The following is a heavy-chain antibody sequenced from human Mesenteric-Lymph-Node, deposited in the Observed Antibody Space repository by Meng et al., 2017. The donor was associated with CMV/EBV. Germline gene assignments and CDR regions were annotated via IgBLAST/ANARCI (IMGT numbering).Heavy chain of an antibody. CDR3: ATYHRGPDYYLDH. J-gene: IGHJ4*02. V-gene: IGHV3-23*03. Sequence: GGSLRLSCAASGFSFSSYAMYWVRQAPGKGLEWVSVIYSDSAYYADSVRGRFTISRDPSKNTLYLQMNSLRAEDTAVYYCATYHRGPDYYLDHWGQGTLVTVSS. D-gene: IGHD2-2*01. CDR2: IYSDSA. CDR1: GFSFSSYA.